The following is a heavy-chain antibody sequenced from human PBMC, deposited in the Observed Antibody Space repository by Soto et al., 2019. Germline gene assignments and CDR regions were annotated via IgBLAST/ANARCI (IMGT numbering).Heavy chain of an antibody. V-gene: IGHV4-39*07. CDR1: GGSISSSSYY. CDR2: IYYSGST. CDR3: ARLHRGFYFDY. D-gene: IGHD5-12*01. J-gene: IGHJ4*02. Sequence: SETLSLTCTVSGGSISSSSYYWGWSRQPPGKGLEWIGSIYYSGSTYYNPSLKSRVTISVDTSKNQFSLKLSSVTAADTAVYYCARLHRGFYFDYWGQGTLVTVSS.